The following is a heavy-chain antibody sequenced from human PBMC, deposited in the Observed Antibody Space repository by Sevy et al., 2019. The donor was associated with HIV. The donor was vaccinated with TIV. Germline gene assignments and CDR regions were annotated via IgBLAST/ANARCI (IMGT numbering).Heavy chain of an antibody. V-gene: IGHV3-74*01. J-gene: IGHJ4*02. D-gene: IGHD3-22*01. CDR1: VFTFSSYW. CDR2: INSDGSST. Sequence: GGSLRLSCAASVFTFSSYWMHWVHQAPGKGLVWVSLINSDGSSTNYADSVKGRFTISRDNAKNTLYLQMNSLRAEDTAVYFCARVGLGYDTSGVDYWGQGTLVTVSS. CDR3: ARVGLGYDTSGVDY.